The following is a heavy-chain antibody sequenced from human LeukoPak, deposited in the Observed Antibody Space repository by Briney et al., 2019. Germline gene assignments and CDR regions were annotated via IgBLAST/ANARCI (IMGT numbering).Heavy chain of an antibody. J-gene: IGHJ3*02. CDR3: AKPYPPYSSVNDAFDI. Sequence: SGGSLRLSCAASGFTFSSYAMSWVRQAPGKGLEWVSAISGSGGSTYYADSVKGRFTISRDNSKNTLYPQMNSPRAEDTAVYYCAKPYPPYSSVNDAFDIWGQGTMVTVSS. CDR2: ISGSGGST. CDR1: GFTFSSYA. D-gene: IGHD2-15*01. V-gene: IGHV3-23*01.